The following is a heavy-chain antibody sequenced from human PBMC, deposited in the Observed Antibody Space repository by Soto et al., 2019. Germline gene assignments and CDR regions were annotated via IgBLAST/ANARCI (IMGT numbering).Heavy chain of an antibody. CDR1: GFTFSSYG. V-gene: IGHV3-33*01. J-gene: IGHJ5*02. CDR2: IWYDGSNK. CDR3: ARPLGYCSGGSCPLDP. Sequence: QVQLVESGGGVVQPGRSLRLSCAASGFTFSSYGMHWVRQAPGKGLEWVAVIWYDGSNKYYADSVKGRFTISRDNSKNTMYLQMNSLRAEDTAVYYCARPLGYCSGGSCPLDPWGQGTLVTVSS. D-gene: IGHD2-15*01.